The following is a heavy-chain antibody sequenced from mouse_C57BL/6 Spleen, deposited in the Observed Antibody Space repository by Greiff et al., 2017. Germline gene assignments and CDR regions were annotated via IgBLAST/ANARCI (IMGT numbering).Heavy chain of an antibody. CDR1: GYTFTSYW. CDR2: IYPGSGST. D-gene: IGHD1-1*01. V-gene: IGHV1-55*01. CDR3: ARDYGSSPHWYFDV. Sequence: VQLQQPGAELVKPGASVKMSCKASGYTFTSYWITWVKQRPGQGLEWIGDIYPGSGSTNYNEKFKSKATLTVDTSSSTAYMQLSSLTAEDSAVYYCARDYGSSPHWYFDVWGTGTTVTVSS. J-gene: IGHJ1*03.